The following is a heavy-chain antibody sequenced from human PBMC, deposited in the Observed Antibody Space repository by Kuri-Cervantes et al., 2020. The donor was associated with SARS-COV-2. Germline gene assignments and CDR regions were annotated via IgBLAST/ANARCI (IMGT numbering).Heavy chain of an antibody. CDR3: AKTTMVQGVIISGWIDY. CDR2: ISFDGSKR. J-gene: IGHJ4*02. V-gene: IGHV3-30*18. CDR1: DYTFTNYG. D-gene: IGHD3-10*01. Sequence: GESLKISCAASDYTFTNYGMHWVRQAPGKGLEWVAVISFDGSKRYFGDSVKGRFTISRDNSNNTLYLQMNSLRAEDTAVYYCAKTTMVQGVIISGWIDYWGQGTLVTVSS.